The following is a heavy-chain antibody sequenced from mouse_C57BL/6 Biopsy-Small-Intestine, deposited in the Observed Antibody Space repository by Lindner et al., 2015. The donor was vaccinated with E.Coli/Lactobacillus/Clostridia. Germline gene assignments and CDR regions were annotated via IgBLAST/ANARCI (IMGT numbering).Heavy chain of an antibody. CDR1: GYAFSSSW. CDR3: ARWRYYGNSYPFDY. D-gene: IGHD1-1*01. CDR2: IYPGNGDT. J-gene: IGHJ2*01. V-gene: IGHV1-82*01. Sequence: VQLQESGPELVKPGASVKISCKASGYAFSSSWMNWVKQRPGKGLEWIGRIYPGNGDTNYSGTFKGKAILTADKSSSTAYMQFSNLTSEDSAVYFCARWRYYGNSYPFDYWGQGTTLTVSS.